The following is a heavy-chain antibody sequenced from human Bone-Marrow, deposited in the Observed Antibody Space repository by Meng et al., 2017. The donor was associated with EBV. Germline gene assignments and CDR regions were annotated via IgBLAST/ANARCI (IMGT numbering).Heavy chain of an antibody. CDR3: ARGGENYFGS. CDR1: GGSVSGYY. Sequence: QGQLPQWGAGLVKPSDTMSLTCAVYGGSVSGYYWSWIRQPPGKGLEWIGKINPSRSTNYNASLKSRVTISVDTSKNQFSLKLSSVTAADTAVYYCARGGENYFGSWGQGTLVTVSS. V-gene: IGHV4-34*01. J-gene: IGHJ4*02. D-gene: IGHD2-21*01. CDR2: INPSRST.